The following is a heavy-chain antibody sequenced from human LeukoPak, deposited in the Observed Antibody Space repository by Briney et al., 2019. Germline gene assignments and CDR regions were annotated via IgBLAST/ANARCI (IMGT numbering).Heavy chain of an antibody. D-gene: IGHD5-12*01. CDR3: ARDPRGATGDY. J-gene: IGHJ4*02. CDR1: GFTVSSNY. CDR2: IYSGGST. Sequence: GGSLRLSCAASGFTVSSNYMIWVRQAPGQGLEWVSVIYSGGSTYYADSVKGRFTTSRDNSKNTLYLQMNSLRAEDTAVYYCARDPRGATGDYWGQGTLVTVSS. V-gene: IGHV3-66*02.